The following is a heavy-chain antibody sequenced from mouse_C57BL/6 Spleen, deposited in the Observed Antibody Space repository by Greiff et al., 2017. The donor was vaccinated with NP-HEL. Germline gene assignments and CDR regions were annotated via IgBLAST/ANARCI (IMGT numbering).Heavy chain of an antibody. D-gene: IGHD1-1*02. J-gene: IGHJ2*01. CDR2: IYPGSGST. V-gene: IGHV1-55*01. CDR3: ARRLWYFDY. Sequence: VKLQQPGAELVQPGASVKMSCKASGYTFTSYWITWVKQRPGQGLEWIGDIYPGSGSTNYNEKFKSKATLTVDTSSRTAYMQLSSLTSEDSAVYYCARRLWYFDYWGQGTTLTVSS. CDR1: GYTFTSYW.